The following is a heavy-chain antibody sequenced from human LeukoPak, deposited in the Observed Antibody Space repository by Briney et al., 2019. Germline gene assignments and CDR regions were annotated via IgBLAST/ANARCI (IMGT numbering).Heavy chain of an antibody. Sequence: ASVKVSSKASGYTFTGYYMHWVRQAPGQGLEWMGRINPNSGGTNYAQKFQGRVTMTRDTSISTAYMELSRLRSDDTAVYYCARDLGYYDSSGYSRPYFDYWGQGTLVTVSS. V-gene: IGHV1-2*06. CDR2: INPNSGGT. CDR1: GYTFTGYY. J-gene: IGHJ4*02. CDR3: ARDLGYYDSSGYSRPYFDY. D-gene: IGHD3-22*01.